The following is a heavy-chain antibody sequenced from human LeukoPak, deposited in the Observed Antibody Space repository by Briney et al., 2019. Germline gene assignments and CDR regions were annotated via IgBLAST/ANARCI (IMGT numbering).Heavy chain of an antibody. V-gene: IGHV3-30-3*01. Sequence: TGGSLRLSCAASGFTFSSYAMHWVRQAPGKGLEWVAVISYDGSNKYYADSVKGRFTISRDNSKSTLYLQMNSLRAEDTAVYYCARGRWLQARGPSFDYWGQGTLVTVSS. CDR3: ARGRWLQARGPSFDY. CDR1: GFTFSSYA. J-gene: IGHJ4*02. D-gene: IGHD5-24*01. CDR2: ISYDGSNK.